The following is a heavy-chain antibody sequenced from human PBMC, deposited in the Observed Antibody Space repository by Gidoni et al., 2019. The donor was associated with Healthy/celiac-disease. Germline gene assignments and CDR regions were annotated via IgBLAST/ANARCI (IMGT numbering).Heavy chain of an antibody. Sequence: QVQLVQSGAAVNKPGSSVKVSCKASGRTFRRYALSWVRQAPGQGLEWMGGIIPICGTANYAQKFQGRVTITADESTSTAYMELSSLRSEDTAVYYCAREKGRATIKNYYYGMDVWGQGTTVTVSS. J-gene: IGHJ6*02. CDR1: GRTFRRYA. D-gene: IGHD5-12*01. CDR3: AREKGRATIKNYYYGMDV. V-gene: IGHV1-69*01. CDR2: IIPICGTA.